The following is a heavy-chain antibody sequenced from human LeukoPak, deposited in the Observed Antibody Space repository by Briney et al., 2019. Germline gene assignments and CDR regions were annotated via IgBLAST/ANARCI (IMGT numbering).Heavy chain of an antibody. CDR3: ARTEAAADFNAFEI. J-gene: IGHJ3*02. CDR1: GYTFTSYG. V-gene: IGHV1-18*01. Sequence: EASVKVSCKASGYTFTSYGISWVRQAPGQGLEWMGWISAYNGNTNYAQKLQGRVTMTTDTSTSTAYMELRSLRSDDTAVYYCARTEAAADFNAFEIWGQGTMVTVSS. CDR2: ISAYNGNT. D-gene: IGHD6-13*01.